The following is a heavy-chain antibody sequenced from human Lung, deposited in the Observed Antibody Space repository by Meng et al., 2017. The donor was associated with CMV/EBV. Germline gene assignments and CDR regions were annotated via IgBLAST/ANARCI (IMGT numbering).Heavy chain of an antibody. Sequence: NTLEESGPTLLKPTTTLTLTCTFSGFSLITSEVGVGWIRQPPGKALEWLAVIYWDDDKRYSSSLKSRLTITKDTSKNQVVLTLTNMDPVDTATYYCALFTGSWFDPWGQGTLVTVSS. CDR2: IYWDDDK. V-gene: IGHV2-5*02. D-gene: IGHD1-14*01. CDR1: GFSLITSEVG. J-gene: IGHJ5*02. CDR3: ALFTGSWFDP.